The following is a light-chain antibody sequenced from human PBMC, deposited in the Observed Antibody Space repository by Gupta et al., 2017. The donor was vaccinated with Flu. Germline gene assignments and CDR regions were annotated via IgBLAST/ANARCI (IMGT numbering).Light chain of an antibody. Sequence: DLQMSQYPSTLSAFVGDRVTIPCRASQSTNIWLAWYQQKPKKAPKLLIYHASSLESGVPSRFSGSGSGTEFTLTISSLEPEDFATYYCQQYISFPYSFGQGTKVEI. CDR3: QQYISFPYS. J-gene: IGKJ2*03. CDR2: HAS. V-gene: IGKV1-5*03. CDR1: QSTNIW.